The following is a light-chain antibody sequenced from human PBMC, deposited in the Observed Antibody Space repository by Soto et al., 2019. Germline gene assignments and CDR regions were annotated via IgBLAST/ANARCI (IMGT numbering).Light chain of an antibody. CDR1: QSVSRN. Sequence: EIVMTQSPATLSVSPGERATLSCRASQSVSRNLAWYQQKPGQAPRLLVYGASTRATGIPARFSGSGSGTEFGSGTEFTLTISSLQSEDFAVYYCQHYNNWPGTFGQGTKVEIK. CDR3: QHYNNWPGT. V-gene: IGKV3D-15*01. CDR2: GAS. J-gene: IGKJ1*01.